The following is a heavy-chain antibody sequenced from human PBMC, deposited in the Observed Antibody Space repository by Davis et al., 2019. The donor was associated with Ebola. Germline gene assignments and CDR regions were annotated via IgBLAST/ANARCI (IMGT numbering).Heavy chain of an antibody. D-gene: IGHD3-10*01. CDR1: GFTFSSYS. CDR2: ISSSSSYI. V-gene: IGHV3-21*01. Sequence: AASVKISCAASGFTFSSYSMNWVRQAPGKGLEWVSSISSSSSYIYYADSVKGRFTISRDNAKNSLYLQMNSLRAEDTAVYYCARESMVQGDWYYGMDVWGQGTTVTVS. J-gene: IGHJ6*02. CDR3: ARESMVQGDWYYGMDV.